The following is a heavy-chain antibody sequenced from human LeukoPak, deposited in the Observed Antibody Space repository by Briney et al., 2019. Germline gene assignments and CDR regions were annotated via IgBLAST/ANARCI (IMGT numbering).Heavy chain of an antibody. CDR3: ARFSMVRGVIMAFDY. V-gene: IGHV1-46*01. Sequence: VSVKVSCKASGYTFTSYYMHWVRQAPGQGLEWMGIINPSGGSTSYAQKFQGRVTMTRDTSTSTAYMELSRLRSDDTAVYYCARFSMVRGVIMAFDYWGQGTLVTVSS. CDR1: GYTFTSYY. CDR2: INPSGGST. D-gene: IGHD3-10*01. J-gene: IGHJ4*02.